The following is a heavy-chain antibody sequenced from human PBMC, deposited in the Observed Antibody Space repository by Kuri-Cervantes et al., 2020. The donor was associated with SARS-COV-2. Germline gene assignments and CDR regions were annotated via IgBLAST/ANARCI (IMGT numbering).Heavy chain of an antibody. CDR1: GFPFSSHS. D-gene: IGHD2-15*01. Sequence: GGFLRPSFAASGFPFSSHSMNGVRQDPGKGLGWVSCTSSGSTYIYYVDSVKGRFTISRDNAKNSLYLQMNSLRAEDTAVYYCARAGGSGGTSNYYYYMDVWGKGTTVTVSS. CDR2: TSSGSTYI. V-gene: IGHV3-21*01. CDR3: ARAGGSGGTSNYYYYMDV. J-gene: IGHJ6*03.